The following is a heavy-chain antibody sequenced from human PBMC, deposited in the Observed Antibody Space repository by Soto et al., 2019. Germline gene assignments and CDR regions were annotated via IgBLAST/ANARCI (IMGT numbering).Heavy chain of an antibody. CDR1: GGSISSSSYY. V-gene: IGHV4-39*01. CDR2: IYYSGST. CDR3: ASLPNCGGDCFFFDY. J-gene: IGHJ4*02. D-gene: IGHD2-21*02. Sequence: KPSETLSLTCTVSGGSISSSSYYWGWIRQPPGKGLEWIGSIYYSGSTYYNPSLKSRVTISVDTSKNQFSLKLSSVTAADTAVYYCASLPNCGGDCFFFDYWGQGTLVTVSS.